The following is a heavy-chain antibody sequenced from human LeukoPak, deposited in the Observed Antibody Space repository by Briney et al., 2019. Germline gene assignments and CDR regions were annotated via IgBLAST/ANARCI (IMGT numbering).Heavy chain of an antibody. J-gene: IGHJ6*03. D-gene: IGHD3-3*01. CDR1: GGSISSSSYY. CDR2: IYYSGST. CDR3: ARLAYYDFWSGYYTHYYYMDV. Sequence: PSETLSLTCTVSGGSISSSSYYWGWIRQPPGKGLEWIGSIYYSGSTYHTPSLKSRVTISVDTSKNQFSLKLSSVTAADTAVYYCARLAYYDFWSGYYTHYYYMDVWGKGTTVTVSS. V-gene: IGHV4-39*01.